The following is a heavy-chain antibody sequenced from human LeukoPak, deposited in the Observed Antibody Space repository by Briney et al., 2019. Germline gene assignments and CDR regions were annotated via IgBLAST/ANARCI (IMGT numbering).Heavy chain of an antibody. CDR3: ARDKDSSGYNWFDP. J-gene: IGHJ5*02. V-gene: IGHV3-30*03. Sequence: PGGSLRLSCAASGFTFSSCGMHWVRQAPGKGLEWVAVISYDGSNKYYADSVKGRFTISRDNSKNTLYLQMNSLRAEDTAVYYCARDKDSSGYNWFDPWGQGTLVTVSS. CDR2: ISYDGSNK. CDR1: GFTFSSCG. D-gene: IGHD6-19*01.